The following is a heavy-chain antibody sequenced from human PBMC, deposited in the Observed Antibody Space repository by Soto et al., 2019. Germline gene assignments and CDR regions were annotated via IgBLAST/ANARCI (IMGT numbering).Heavy chain of an antibody. CDR2: FDPEDGET. V-gene: IGHV1-24*01. CDR1: GYTLTELS. Sequence: QVQLVQSGAEVKKPGASVKVSCKVSGYTLTELSMHWVRQAPGKGLEWMGGFDPEDGETIYAQKFQAKVSMTEDTATDTAYMELSSLRSEDTAVYYCATGPSGGYYYVMDVWGQGTTVTVSS. J-gene: IGHJ6*02. D-gene: IGHD3-16*01. CDR3: ATGPSGGYYYVMDV.